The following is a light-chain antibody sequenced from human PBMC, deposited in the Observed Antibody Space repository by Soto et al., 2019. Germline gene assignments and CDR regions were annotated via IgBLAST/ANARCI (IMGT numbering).Light chain of an antibody. CDR1: QSVSTF. CDR3: QHRFNWPPT. Sequence: EIVLTQSPATLSLSPGERATLSCRASQSVSTFLAWYQHKPGQPPRLLIYAASNRATGIPARCSGSGCGTDFTLTISSLEPEDFALYYCQHRFNWPPTFGQGTKVDIK. J-gene: IGKJ1*01. CDR2: AAS. V-gene: IGKV3-11*01.